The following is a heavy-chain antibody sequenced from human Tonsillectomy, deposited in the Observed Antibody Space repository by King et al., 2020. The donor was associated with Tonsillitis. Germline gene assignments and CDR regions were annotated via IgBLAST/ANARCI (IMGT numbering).Heavy chain of an antibody. Sequence: QVQLQQWGAGLLKPSETLSLTCAVYGGSFSGYYWSWIRQPPGKGLEWIGEINHSGSTNYNPSLKSRVTISVDTSKNQFSLKLSSVTAADTAVYYCARRRGYCSSTSCYGDAVPFDIWGQGTMVTVSS. D-gene: IGHD2-2*01. CDR2: INHSGST. J-gene: IGHJ3*02. CDR3: ARRRGYCSSTSCYGDAVPFDI. V-gene: IGHV4-34*01. CDR1: GGSFSGYY.